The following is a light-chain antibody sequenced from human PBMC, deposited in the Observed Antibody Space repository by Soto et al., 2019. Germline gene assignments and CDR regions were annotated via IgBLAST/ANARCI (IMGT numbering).Light chain of an antibody. V-gene: IGLV2-14*03. CDR2: EVS. J-gene: IGLJ1*01. Sequence: QSVLTQPASVSGSPGQWITISRTGTSSDVGGYNYVSWYQQHPGKAPKLMIYEVSNRPSGVSNRFSGSKSGNTASLTISGLQAEDEADYYCSSYTSTSSLGVFGTGTKVTVL. CDR1: SSDVGGYNY. CDR3: SSYTSTSSLGV.